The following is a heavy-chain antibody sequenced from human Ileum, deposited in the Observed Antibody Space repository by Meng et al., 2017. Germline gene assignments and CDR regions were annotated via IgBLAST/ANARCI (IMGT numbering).Heavy chain of an antibody. Sequence: QVQLQQWGAGLLKPSETLSLTCAVYGGSFSGYYWTWIRQPPGKGLEWIGEIHHSGSTNYNPSLKSRVTMSIDTSKIQFSLELSSVTAADTAVYYCARDYCSSTTCALDYWGQGTLVTVSS. CDR3: ARDYCSSTTCALDY. D-gene: IGHD2-2*01. CDR1: GGSFSGYY. J-gene: IGHJ4*02. V-gene: IGHV4-34*01. CDR2: IHHSGST.